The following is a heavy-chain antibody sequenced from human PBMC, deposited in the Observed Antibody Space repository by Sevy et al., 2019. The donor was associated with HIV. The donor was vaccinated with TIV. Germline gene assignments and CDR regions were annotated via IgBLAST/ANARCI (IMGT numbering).Heavy chain of an antibody. J-gene: IGHJ3*02. CDR1: GFTFNSYA. CDR2: ISGSGGST. D-gene: IGHD2-15*01. CDR3: AKDRTSGGSCDSFDI. V-gene: IGHV3-23*01. Sequence: GGSLRLSCAASGFTFNSYAMSWVRQAPGKGLEWVSAISGSGGSTYYADSVKGRFTISRDNSKNTLYLQMNSLRAEDTAVYYCAKDRTSGGSCDSFDIWGQGTMVTVSS.